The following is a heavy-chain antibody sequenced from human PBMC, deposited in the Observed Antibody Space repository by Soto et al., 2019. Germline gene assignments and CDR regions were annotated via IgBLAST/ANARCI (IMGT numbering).Heavy chain of an antibody. CDR1: GGSITSYY. Sequence: QVQLQESGPGLVKPSETLSLTCTVSGGSITSYYWSWIRQAPGKGLEWIGYMYYSGSTTYNPSLKSRATISVDTPKNQFSLELSSVTAADTAVYYCARVVAVATTPNNWFDSWGQGMLVTVSS. CDR3: ARVVAVATTPNNWFDS. V-gene: IGHV4-59*01. J-gene: IGHJ5*01. CDR2: MYYSGST. D-gene: IGHD2-21*02.